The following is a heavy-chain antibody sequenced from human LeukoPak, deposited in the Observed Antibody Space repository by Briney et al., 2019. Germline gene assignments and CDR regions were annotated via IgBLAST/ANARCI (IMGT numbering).Heavy chain of an antibody. CDR1: GFTFTSYW. CDR2: IKQDGSEK. CDR3: AKGLIVAPQYYYGSGSYPFDC. J-gene: IGHJ4*02. D-gene: IGHD3-10*01. Sequence: PGGSLRLSCAASGFTFTSYWMSWVRQVPGKGLEWVANIKQDGSEKYYVDSVKGRFTISRDNAKNSLFLQMNSLRAEDTAVYYCAKGLIVAPQYYYGSGSYPFDCWGQGTLVTVPS. V-gene: IGHV3-7*01.